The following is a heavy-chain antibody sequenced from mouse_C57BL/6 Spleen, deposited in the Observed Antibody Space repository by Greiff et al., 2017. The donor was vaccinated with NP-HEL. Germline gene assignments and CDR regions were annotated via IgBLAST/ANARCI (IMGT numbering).Heavy chain of an antibody. J-gene: IGHJ3*01. V-gene: IGHV1-82*01. CDR1: GYAFSSSW. CDR3: ARGGYGYEGFAY. CDR2: IYPGDGDT. Sequence: VKLQESGPELVKPGASVKISCKASGYAFSSSWMNWVKQRPGKGLEWIGRIYPGDGDTNYNGKFKGKATLTADKSSSTAYMQLSSLTSEDSAVYFCARGGYGYEGFAYWGQGTLVTVSA. D-gene: IGHD2-2*01.